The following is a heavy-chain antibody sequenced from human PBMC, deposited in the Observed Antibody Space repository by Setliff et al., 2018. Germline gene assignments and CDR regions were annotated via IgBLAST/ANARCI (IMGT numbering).Heavy chain of an antibody. V-gene: IGHV5-51*01. CDR2: IYPGDSNT. J-gene: IGHJ3*02. CDR1: GYSFISYW. Sequence: GESLKISRKGFGYSFISYWIGWVRQMRGKDLEWMGIIYPGDSNTRHSPSFQGQVTISADKSISTAYLQWSSLKASDTAIYYCARSTVAGRGDAFDIWGQGTMVTVSS. D-gene: IGHD6-19*01. CDR3: ARSTVAGRGDAFDI.